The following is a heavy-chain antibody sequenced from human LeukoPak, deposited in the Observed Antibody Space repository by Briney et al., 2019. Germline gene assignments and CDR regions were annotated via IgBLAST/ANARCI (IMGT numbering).Heavy chain of an antibody. CDR2: ISSSGSTI. J-gene: IGHJ4*02. CDR1: GFTFSDYY. D-gene: IGHD3-22*01. Sequence: GGSLRLSCAASGFTFSDYYMSWIRPAPGKGLEWVSYISSSGSTIYYADSVKGRFTISRDNAKNSLYLQMNSLRAEDTAAYYCAREGYDSSGYIDYWGQGTLVTVSS. CDR3: AREGYDSSGYIDY. V-gene: IGHV3-11*01.